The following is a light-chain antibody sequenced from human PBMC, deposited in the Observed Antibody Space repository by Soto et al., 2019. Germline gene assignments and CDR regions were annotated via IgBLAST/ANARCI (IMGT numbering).Light chain of an antibody. CDR3: QQSYSSPWT. V-gene: IGKV1-39*01. J-gene: IGKJ1*01. CDR1: QIISSS. Sequence: DIQMTQSPSSLSAFVGDRVTITCRTSQIISSSLNWYQQKPGKAPKLLIYSAFSLQSGVPSRFSGSGSGADFTLTISSLQPEDFATYYCQQSYSSPWTFGQGTKVDIK. CDR2: SAF.